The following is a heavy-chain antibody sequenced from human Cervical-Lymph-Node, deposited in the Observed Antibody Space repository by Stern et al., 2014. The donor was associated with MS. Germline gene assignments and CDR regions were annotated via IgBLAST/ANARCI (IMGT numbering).Heavy chain of an antibody. D-gene: IGHD5-18*01. V-gene: IGHV3-30*03. J-gene: IGHJ4*02. CDR2: ISFDGSNK. Sequence: QVQLVESGGGVVQPGRSLRVSCAASGFTFSSYGMHWVRQAPGKGPEWVAVISFDGSNKYYAESVKGRFTISRDNSKNTLYLQMNSLRVEDTAVYYCARGVYGARLWSPGRTWTIDYWGQGTLVTVSS. CDR3: ARGVYGARLWSPGRTWTIDY. CDR1: GFTFSSYG.